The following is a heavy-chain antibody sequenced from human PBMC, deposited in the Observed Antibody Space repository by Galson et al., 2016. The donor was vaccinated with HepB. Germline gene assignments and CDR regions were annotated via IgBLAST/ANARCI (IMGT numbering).Heavy chain of an antibody. CDR2: VSSNGDRT. D-gene: IGHD3-16*01. CDR1: GFAFSSYA. V-gene: IGHV3-64D*06. Sequence: SLRLSCAASGFAFSSYAMHWVRQAPGKGLEYVSGVSSNGDRTFYRDPVKGRFTISRDNSKNTLHLQMSSLKAGDTAVYYCVRSHLGGLRLQGAWFEFWGQGTLVTVSS. J-gene: IGHJ5*01. CDR3: VRSHLGGLRLQGAWFEF.